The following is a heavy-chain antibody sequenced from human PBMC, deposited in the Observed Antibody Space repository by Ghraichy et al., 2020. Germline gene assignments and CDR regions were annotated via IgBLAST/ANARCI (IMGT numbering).Heavy chain of an antibody. J-gene: IGHJ2*01. CDR3: ARWTVTAHHRYFDL. D-gene: IGHD4-17*01. Sequence: SETLSLTCAVYGGSFSGYYWSWIRQPPGKGLEWIGEINHSGSTNYNPSLKSRVTISVDTSKNQFSLKLSSVTAADTAVYYCARWTVTAHHRYFDLWGRGTLVTVSS. V-gene: IGHV4-34*01. CDR2: INHSGST. CDR1: GGSFSGYY.